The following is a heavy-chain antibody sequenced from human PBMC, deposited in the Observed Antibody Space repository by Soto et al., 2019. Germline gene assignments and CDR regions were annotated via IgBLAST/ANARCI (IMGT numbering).Heavy chain of an antibody. D-gene: IGHD4-17*01. CDR3: ARDSFPYGDYAGALGY. Sequence: QVQLVESGGGVVQPGRSLRLSCAASGFTFSSYGMHWVRQAPGKGLEWVAVIWYDGSNKYYADSVKGRFTISRDNSKNTLYLQMNSLRAEDTAVYYCARDSFPYGDYAGALGYWGQGTLVTVSS. V-gene: IGHV3-33*01. CDR1: GFTFSSYG. CDR2: IWYDGSNK. J-gene: IGHJ4*02.